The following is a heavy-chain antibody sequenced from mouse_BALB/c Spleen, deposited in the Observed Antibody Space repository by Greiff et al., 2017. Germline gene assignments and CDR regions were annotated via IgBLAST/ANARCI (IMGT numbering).Heavy chain of an antibody. CDR2: IDTSDSYT. J-gene: IGHJ3*01. Sequence: QVQLQQPGAELVMPGASVKMSCKASGYTFTDYWMHWVKQRPGQGLEWIGAIDTSDSYTSYNQKFKGKATLTVDESSSTAYMQLSSLTSEDSAVYYGVYYYGSSFAYWGQGTLVTVSA. D-gene: IGHD1-1*01. CDR1: GYTFTDYW. V-gene: IGHV1-69*01. CDR3: VYYYGSSFAY.